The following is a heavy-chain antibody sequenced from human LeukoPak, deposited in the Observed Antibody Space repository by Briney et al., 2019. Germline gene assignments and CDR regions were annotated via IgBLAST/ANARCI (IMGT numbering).Heavy chain of an antibody. CDR3: ARDTFQPGLIDS. D-gene: IGHD2-2*01. CDR1: GFTFSRYA. Sequence: GGSLRLSCAASGFTFSRYAMNWFRQAQGKGLEWVSYINTDSSDIHYADSVKGRFTISRDNARNTLYLQLSSLRAEDSAVYYCARDTFQPGLIDSWGQGTLVTVSS. V-gene: IGHV3-21*05. J-gene: IGHJ4*02. CDR2: INTDSSDI.